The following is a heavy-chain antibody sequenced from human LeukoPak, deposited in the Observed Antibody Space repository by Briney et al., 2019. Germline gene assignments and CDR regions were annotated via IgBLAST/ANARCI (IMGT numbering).Heavy chain of an antibody. V-gene: IGHV3-66*01. CDR3: ARDGSSGWYGIDY. CDR2: IYSGGST. Sequence: GGSLRLSCAASGFTVSSNYMSWVRQAPGKGLEWVSVIYSGGSTYYADSVKGRFTISRDNSKNTLYLQMNSLRAEDTAVYYCARDGSSGWYGIDYWGQGTLVTVSS. D-gene: IGHD6-19*01. CDR1: GFTVSSNY. J-gene: IGHJ4*02.